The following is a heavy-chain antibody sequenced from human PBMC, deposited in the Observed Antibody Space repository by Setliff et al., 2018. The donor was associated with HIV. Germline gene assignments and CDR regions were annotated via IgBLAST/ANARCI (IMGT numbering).Heavy chain of an antibody. CDR1: GGSFSSYH. CDR3: ARVWASGVTLTIDYYYYLGV. V-gene: IGHV4-4*07. J-gene: IGHJ6*03. CDR2: IFASGST. Sequence: PSETLSLTCTVSGGSFSSYHWSWIRHPAGKGLEWIGHIFASGSTKYNPSLESRVTMSVDTSRTQFSLKLRSVTAADTAVYYCARVWASGVTLTIDYYYYLGVWGKGTTVTVSS. D-gene: IGHD3-16*01.